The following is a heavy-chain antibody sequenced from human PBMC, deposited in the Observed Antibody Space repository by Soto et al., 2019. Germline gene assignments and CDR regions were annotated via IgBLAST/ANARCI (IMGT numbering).Heavy chain of an antibody. CDR2: KYDTGST. Sequence: SETLSVTCTFSRVSIISYFWSWIRQAPGKGLEWIAFKYDTGSTNYNPSLKGRVSISVDASKNQISLTVNSVTAADTAVYYCARGWSSSWPYWGQGIVVTV. V-gene: IGHV4-59*01. CDR1: RVSIISYF. CDR3: ARGWSSSWPY. J-gene: IGHJ4*02. D-gene: IGHD6-13*01.